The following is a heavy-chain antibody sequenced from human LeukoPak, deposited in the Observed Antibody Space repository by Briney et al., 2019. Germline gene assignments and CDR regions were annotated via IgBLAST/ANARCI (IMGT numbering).Heavy chain of an antibody. J-gene: IGHJ5*02. V-gene: IGHV4-4*07. CDR3: AGGRHYGDPRFDP. Sequence: MSSETLSLTCTVSGGSISAYYWSWIRQPAGKGLEWIGRIHTSGSTNYNPSLKSRVTMSIDTSKNQFSLKLSSVTAADTAVYYCAGGRHYGDPRFDPWGQGTLVTVSS. CDR2: IHTSGST. CDR1: GGSISAYY. D-gene: IGHD4-17*01.